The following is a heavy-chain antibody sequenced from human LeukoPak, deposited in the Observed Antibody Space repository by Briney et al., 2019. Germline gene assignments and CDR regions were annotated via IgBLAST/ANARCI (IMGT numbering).Heavy chain of an antibody. D-gene: IGHD3-10*01. CDR3: ARDRSTMVRGAGAF. V-gene: IGHV1-2*02. CDR1: GYTFTDYY. Sequence: ASVKVSCKASGYTFTDYYLHWVRQAPGQGLEWMGWINPNSGGTNYAQKFQGRVTMTRDTSISTAYMELSRLRSDDTAVYYCARDRSTMVRGAGAFWGQGTLVTVSS. J-gene: IGHJ4*02. CDR2: INPNSGGT.